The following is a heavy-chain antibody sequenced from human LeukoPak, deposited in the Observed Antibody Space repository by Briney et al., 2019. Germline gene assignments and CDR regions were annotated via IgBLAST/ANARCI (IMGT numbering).Heavy chain of an antibody. D-gene: IGHD3-3*01. CDR2: INHSGST. Sequence: SETLSLTCAVYGGPFSGYYWSWIRQSPGKGLEWIGEINHSGSTDYNPSLKSRVTISVDTSKNQFSLKLSSVTAADTAVYYCARGRASYDFWSGYLFDYWGQGTLVTVSS. J-gene: IGHJ4*02. CDR3: ARGRASYDFWSGYLFDY. CDR1: GGPFSGYY. V-gene: IGHV4-34*01.